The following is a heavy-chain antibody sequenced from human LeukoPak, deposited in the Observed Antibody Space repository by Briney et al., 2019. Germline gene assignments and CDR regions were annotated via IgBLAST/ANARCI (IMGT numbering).Heavy chain of an antibody. Sequence: GGSLRLSCAASGFTFSNYDMSWVRQAPGKGLEWVSSISTTSDYIYYAGSVKGRFTVSRDNAKNSLFLQMNSLRAEDTAVYYCARGAGVTIRTSNFDYWGQGTLVTASS. D-gene: IGHD3-10*01. V-gene: IGHV3-21*01. CDR2: ISTTSDYI. J-gene: IGHJ4*02. CDR3: ARGAGVTIRTSNFDY. CDR1: GFTFSNYD.